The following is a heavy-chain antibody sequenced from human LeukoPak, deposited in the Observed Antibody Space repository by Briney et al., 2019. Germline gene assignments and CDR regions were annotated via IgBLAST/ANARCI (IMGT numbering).Heavy chain of an antibody. D-gene: IGHD1-14*01. Sequence: PSETLSLTCTVSGGSISSYYWSWIRQPPGKGLEWIGYIYYSGSTYYNPSLKSRVTISVDTSKNQFSLKLSSVTAADTAVYYCARSGAPNWFDPWGQGTLVTVSS. CDR3: ARSGAPNWFDP. V-gene: IGHV4-59*08. CDR2: IYYSGST. J-gene: IGHJ5*02. CDR1: GGSISSYY.